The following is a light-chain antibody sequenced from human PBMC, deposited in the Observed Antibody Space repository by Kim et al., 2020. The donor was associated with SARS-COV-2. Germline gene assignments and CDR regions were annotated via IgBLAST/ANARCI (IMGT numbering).Light chain of an antibody. Sequence: AVQLTQSPSSLSASVGDRVTISCRASQGISSALAWYQQKPGKVPQLLIYDASSLESGVPSRFSGSGSGTDFTLAISSPQPEDSATYYCQQFNSYPFTFGQGTKLEI. V-gene: IGKV1-13*02. J-gene: IGKJ2*01. CDR1: QGISSA. CDR3: QQFNSYPFT. CDR2: DAS.